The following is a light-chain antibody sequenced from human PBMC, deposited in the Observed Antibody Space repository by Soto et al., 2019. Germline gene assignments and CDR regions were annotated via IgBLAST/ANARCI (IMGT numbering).Light chain of an antibody. CDR2: WAS. Sequence: DIVMTQSPDSLAVSLGERATINCKSSQSVLYSSNNKNYLAWYQQKSGQPPKLLIYWASTRESGVPDRFSGSGSGTDFTINISSLQAEDVAVYYCQQYYSRPGYTFGQGTKLEIK. CDR1: QSVLYSSNNKNY. J-gene: IGKJ2*01. V-gene: IGKV4-1*01. CDR3: QQYYSRPGYT.